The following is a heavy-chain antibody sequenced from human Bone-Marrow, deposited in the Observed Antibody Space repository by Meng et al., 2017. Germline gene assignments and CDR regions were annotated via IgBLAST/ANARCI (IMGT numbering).Heavy chain of an antibody. CDR1: GYSFTSYW. J-gene: IGHJ6*02. CDR3: ARRPDYYYYGMDV. V-gene: IGHV5-51*01. CDR2: IYPGDSDT. Sequence: GASLMISCKGSGYSFTSYWIGWVRQMPGKGLEWMGIIYPGDSDTRYSPSFQGQATISADKSISTAYLQWSSLKASDTARYYCARRPDYYYYGMDVWGQGTTVTVSS.